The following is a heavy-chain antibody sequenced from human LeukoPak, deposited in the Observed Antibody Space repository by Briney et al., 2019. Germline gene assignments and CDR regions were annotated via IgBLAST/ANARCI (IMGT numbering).Heavy chain of an antibody. CDR3: ARDKLVGPTQFDY. D-gene: IGHD1-26*01. J-gene: IGHJ4*02. Sequence: GGSLRLPCAASGFTFSMSWMTWVRQAPGKGLEWVANIKQDGSERYYVDSVTGRFTISRDNAKDSLYLQMNSLRAEDTAVYYCARDKLVGPTQFDYWGQGTLVTVSS. CDR1: GFTFSMSW. V-gene: IGHV3-7*01. CDR2: IKQDGSER.